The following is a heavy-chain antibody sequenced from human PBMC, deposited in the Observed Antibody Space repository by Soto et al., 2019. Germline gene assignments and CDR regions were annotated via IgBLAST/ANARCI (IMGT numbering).Heavy chain of an antibody. V-gene: IGHV3-33*01. CDR1: GFTFSSYG. CDR2: IWYDGSNK. D-gene: IGHD6-19*01. Sequence: PGGSLRLSCAASGFTFSSYGMHWVRQAPGKGLEWVAVIWYDGSNKYYADSVKGRFTISRDNSKNTLYLQMNSLRAEDTAVYYCARDTDRSGWYDDDFDIWGQGTMVTVSS. J-gene: IGHJ3*02. CDR3: ARDTDRSGWYDDDFDI.